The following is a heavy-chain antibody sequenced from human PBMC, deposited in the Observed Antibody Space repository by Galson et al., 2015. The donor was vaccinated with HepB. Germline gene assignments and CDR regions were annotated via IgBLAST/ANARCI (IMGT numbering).Heavy chain of an antibody. D-gene: IGHD3-10*01. CDR3: ARDTVGGLPDNWFDP. CDR2: ISAYNGNT. Sequence: SVKVSCKASGYTFTSYDISWVRQAPGQGLEWMGWISAYNGNTNYAQKLQGRVTMTTDTSTSTAYMELRSLRSDDTAVYYCARDTVGGLPDNWFDPWGQGTLVTVSS. V-gene: IGHV1-18*04. J-gene: IGHJ5*02. CDR1: GYTFTSYD.